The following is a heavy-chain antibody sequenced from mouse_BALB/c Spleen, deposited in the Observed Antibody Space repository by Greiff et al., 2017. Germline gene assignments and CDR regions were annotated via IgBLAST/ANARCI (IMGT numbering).Heavy chain of an antibody. CDR3: ARDYGSSQYWYFDV. J-gene: IGHJ1*01. Sequence: QVQLKQPGAELVMPGASVKMSCKASGYTFTDYWMHWVKQRPGQGLEWIGAIDTSDSYTSYNQKFKGKATLTVDESSSTAYMQLSSLTSEDSAVYYCARDYGSSQYWYFDVWGAGTTVTVSS. V-gene: IGHV1-69*01. CDR1: GYTFTDYW. D-gene: IGHD1-1*01. CDR2: IDTSDSYT.